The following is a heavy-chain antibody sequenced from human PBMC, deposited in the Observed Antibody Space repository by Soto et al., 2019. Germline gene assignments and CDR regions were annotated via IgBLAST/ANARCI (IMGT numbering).Heavy chain of an antibody. V-gene: IGHV2-5*02. D-gene: IGHD2-2*01. CDR2: IYWDDDE. Sequence: QITLKESGPALVKPTQTLTLTCTFSGFSLSTTAVGGGWIRHPPGTALEWLALIYWDDDERYSPSRTSTLTTPTDTSKDHVVLTMTNVDPVDTATYYCAHGSCSSADCYPNPYLDYWGQGILVTVSS. CDR1: GFSLSTTAVG. CDR3: AHGSCSSADCYPNPYLDY. J-gene: IGHJ4*02.